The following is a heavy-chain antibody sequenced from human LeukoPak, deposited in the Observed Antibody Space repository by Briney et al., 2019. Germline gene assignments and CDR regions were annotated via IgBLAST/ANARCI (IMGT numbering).Heavy chain of an antibody. Sequence: SVKVSCKASGGTFSSYAISWVRQAPGQGLEWMGGIIPIFGTANYAQKFQGRVTITADKSTSTAYMELSSLRSEDTAVYYCATCSGGSCYSVGLYYYYYYMDVWGKGTTVTVSS. V-gene: IGHV1-69*06. D-gene: IGHD2-15*01. J-gene: IGHJ6*03. CDR2: IIPIFGTA. CDR1: GGTFSSYA. CDR3: ATCSGGSCYSVGLYYYYYYMDV.